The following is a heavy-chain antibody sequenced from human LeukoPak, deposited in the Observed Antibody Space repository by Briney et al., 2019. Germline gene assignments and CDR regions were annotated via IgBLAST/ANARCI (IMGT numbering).Heavy chain of an antibody. CDR3: ASYDFWSGLPVSSY. Sequence: ASVKVSCKASGYTFTGYYMHWVRQAPGQGLEWMGWINPISGGTNYAQKFQGRVTMTRDTSISTAYMELSRLRSDDTAVYYCASYDFWSGLPVSSYWGQGTLVTVSS. J-gene: IGHJ4*02. CDR1: GYTFTGYY. V-gene: IGHV1-2*02. D-gene: IGHD3-3*01. CDR2: INPISGGT.